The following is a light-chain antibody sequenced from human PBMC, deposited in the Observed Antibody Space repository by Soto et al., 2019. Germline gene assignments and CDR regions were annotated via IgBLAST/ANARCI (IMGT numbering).Light chain of an antibody. CDR1: QSISGY. CDR3: QKSDSMPWT. V-gene: IGKV1-39*01. Sequence: DIQMTQSPSSLSASVGDRVTITCRASQSISGYLNWYQKKSGQDPRLLMYAASSLQSGVPARFSGSGSGTDFTLTISSLQPEESATYDCQKSDSMPWTFGQGTKVEIK. CDR2: AAS. J-gene: IGKJ1*01.